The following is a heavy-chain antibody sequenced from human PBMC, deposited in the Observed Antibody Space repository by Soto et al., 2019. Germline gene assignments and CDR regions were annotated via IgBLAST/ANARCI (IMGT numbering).Heavy chain of an antibody. J-gene: IGHJ5*02. V-gene: IGHV3-64D*06. CDR1: GFTFSEYS. CDR3: VKVSTFYDILTGYSCTNFFDP. Sequence: PGGSLRLSCSASGFTFSEYSMHWVRQAPGKGLQYVSTISSDGDITYYADSVKGRFTISRDNSKNTLYLQMNSLRPEDTAVYYCVKVSTFYDILTGYSCTNFFDPWGQGTLVTVSS. D-gene: IGHD3-9*01. CDR2: ISSDGDIT.